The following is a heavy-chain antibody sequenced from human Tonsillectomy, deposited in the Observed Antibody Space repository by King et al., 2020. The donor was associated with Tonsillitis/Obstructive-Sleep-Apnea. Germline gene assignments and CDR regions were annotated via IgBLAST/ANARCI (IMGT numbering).Heavy chain of an antibody. V-gene: IGHV5-51*01. Sequence: QLVQSGAEVKKPGESLKISCKGSGYSFTSYWIGWVRHMPGKGLEWMGIIYPGDSDTRYSPSFQGQVTIAANKSISTAYLQWGSLRASDTGMYYCAGVVAAGTSWFDPWGQGTLVTVSS. J-gene: IGHJ5*02. CDR1: GYSFTSYW. CDR3: AGVVAAGTSWFDP. CDR2: IYPGDSDT. D-gene: IGHD6-13*01.